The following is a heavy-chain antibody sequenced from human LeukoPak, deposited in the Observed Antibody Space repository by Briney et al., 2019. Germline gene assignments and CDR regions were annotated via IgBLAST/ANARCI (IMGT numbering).Heavy chain of an antibody. CDR2: ISGSGGST. CDR1: GFTFSSYA. D-gene: IGHD3-9*01. CDR3: AKAMTGSTYYFDS. V-gene: IGHV3-23*01. Sequence: GGSLRLSCAASGFTFSSYAMNWVRQAPGKGLEWVSAISGSGGSTYYADSVKGRSTISRDNSKNTLYLQMNSLRAEDTAIYYCAKAMTGSTYYFDSWGQGTLVTVSS. J-gene: IGHJ4*02.